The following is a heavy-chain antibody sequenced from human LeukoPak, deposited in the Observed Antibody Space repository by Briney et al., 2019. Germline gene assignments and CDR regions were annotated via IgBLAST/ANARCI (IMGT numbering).Heavy chain of an antibody. Sequence: SETLSLTCTVSGGSISSSSYYWGWIRQPPGKGLEWIGSIYYSGSTYYNPSLKSRVTISVDTSKNQFSLKLSSVTAADTAVYYCARHPSYDILTAPSPRYYFDYWGQGTLVTVSS. CDR3: ARHPSYDILTAPSPRYYFDY. J-gene: IGHJ4*02. V-gene: IGHV4-39*01. CDR2: IYYSGST. CDR1: GGSISSSSYY. D-gene: IGHD3-9*01.